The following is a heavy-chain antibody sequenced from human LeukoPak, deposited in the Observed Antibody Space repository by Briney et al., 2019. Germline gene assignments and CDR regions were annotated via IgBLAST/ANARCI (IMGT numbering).Heavy chain of an antibody. CDR1: GGSFSGYY. D-gene: IGHD3-3*01. Sequence: SETLSLTCAVYGGSFSGYYWSWIRQPPGKGLEWIGEINHSGSTNYNPSLKSRVTISVDTSKNRFSLKLSSVTAADTAVYYCARAPYYDFWSGYYYFDYWGQGTLVTVSS. CDR3: ARAPYYDFWSGYYYFDY. J-gene: IGHJ4*02. V-gene: IGHV4-34*01. CDR2: INHSGST.